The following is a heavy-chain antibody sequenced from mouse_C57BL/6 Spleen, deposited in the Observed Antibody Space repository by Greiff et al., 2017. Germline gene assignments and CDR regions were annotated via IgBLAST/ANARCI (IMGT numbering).Heavy chain of an antibody. CDR2: ISSGSSTI. J-gene: IGHJ1*03. Sequence: EVKLMESGGGLVKPGGSLKLSCAASGFTFSDYGMPWVRQAPEKGLEWVANISSGSSTIYYADTVKGRFTISRDNAKNTRFLQMTSLRSEDTAMYYCARRYGSSGGYFDVWGTGTTVTVSS. D-gene: IGHD1-1*01. V-gene: IGHV5-17*01. CDR1: GFTFSDYG. CDR3: ARRYGSSGGYFDV.